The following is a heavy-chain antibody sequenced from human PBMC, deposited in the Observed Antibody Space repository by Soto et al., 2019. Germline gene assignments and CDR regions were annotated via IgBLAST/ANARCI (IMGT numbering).Heavy chain of an antibody. CDR3: TRDHF. Sequence: GGSLRLSCVGSGFTSRGFWMGWVRQAPGKGLEWVANIKEDATQKNYVDSVRGRFTISRDTATISLYLQMNSLRADDTAVYYCTRDHFWGQGTLVTVSS. J-gene: IGHJ4*02. V-gene: IGHV3-7*05. CDR1: GFTSRGFW. CDR2: IKEDATQK.